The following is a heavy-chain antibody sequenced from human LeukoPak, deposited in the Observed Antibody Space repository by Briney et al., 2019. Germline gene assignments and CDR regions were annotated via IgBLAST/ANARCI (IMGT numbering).Heavy chain of an antibody. CDR3: AGAQAKKDGETDFNYYSWDV. V-gene: IGHV2-70*17. D-gene: IGHD3-10*01. J-gene: IGHJ6*03. Sequence: SGPTLVNPTQTLTLTCTFSGFSLKTPKMCVAWIRQPPGKALEWLGHIDWDGDDFYRTSLQTRLAISKGASENQVLLTVTDLDAKDKGTYYCAGAQAKKDGETDFNYYSWDVGGKGTRVPV. CDR1: GFSLKTPKMC. CDR2: IDWDGDD.